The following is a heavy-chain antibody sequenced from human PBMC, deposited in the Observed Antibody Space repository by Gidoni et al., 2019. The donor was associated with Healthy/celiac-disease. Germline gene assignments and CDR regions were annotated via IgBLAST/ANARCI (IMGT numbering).Heavy chain of an antibody. D-gene: IGHD3-22*01. CDR2: ISGSGGST. CDR1: GFTFSSYA. J-gene: IGHJ4*02. V-gene: IGHV3-23*01. CDR3: AKAAFFDYYDSSGYYPYYFDY. Sequence: EVQLLESGGGLVQPGGSLRLSCAASGFTFSSYAMSWVRQAPGKGLEWVSAISGSGGSTYYADSVKGRFTISRDNSKNTLYLQMNSLRAEDTAVYYCAKAAFFDYYDSSGYYPYYFDYWGQGTLVTVSS.